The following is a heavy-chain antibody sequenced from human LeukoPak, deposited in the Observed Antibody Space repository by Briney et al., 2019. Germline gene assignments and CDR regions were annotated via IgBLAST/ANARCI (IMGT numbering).Heavy chain of an antibody. CDR1: GGSISSYY. CDR3: ARTGIEQGYQLLRGRYYYYYGMDV. D-gene: IGHD2-2*01. CDR2: IYTSGST. J-gene: IGHJ6*02. V-gene: IGHV4-4*07. Sequence: SETLSLTCTVSGGSISSYYWSWIRQPAGKGLEWIGRIYTSGSTNYNPSLKSRVTMSVDTSKNQLSLKLSSVTAADTAVYYYARTGIEQGYQLLRGRYYYYYGMDVWGQGTTVTVSS.